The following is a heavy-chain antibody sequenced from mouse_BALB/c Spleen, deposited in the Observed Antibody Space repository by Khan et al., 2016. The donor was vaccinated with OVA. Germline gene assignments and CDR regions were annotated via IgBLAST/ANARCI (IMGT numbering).Heavy chain of an antibody. CDR2: VSTGGSYT. CDR1: GFTFSTYG. CDR3: TRLAYYYDSEGFAY. J-gene: IGHJ3*01. D-gene: IGHD1-1*01. Sequence: EVQLVESGGDLVKPGGSLKLSCAASGFTFSTYGMSWVRQTPDKRLEWVATVSTGGSYTYYPDSVKGRFTISSDNAKNTLYLQMSCLKSEDTAMFYCTRLAYYYDSEGFAYWGQGTLVTVSA. V-gene: IGHV5-6*01.